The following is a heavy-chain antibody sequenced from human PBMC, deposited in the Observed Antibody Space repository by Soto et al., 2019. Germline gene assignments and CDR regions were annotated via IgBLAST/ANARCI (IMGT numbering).Heavy chain of an antibody. Sequence: QVQLVESGGGVVQPGRSLRLSCAASGFTFSSYAMHWVRQAPGKGLEWVAVISYDGSNKYYADSVKGRFTISRDNSKNTLYLQMNSLRAEDTAGYYCARAQGYSGYDSPYYYGMDVWGQGTTVTVSS. J-gene: IGHJ6*02. CDR1: GFTFSSYA. CDR2: ISYDGSNK. D-gene: IGHD5-12*01. CDR3: ARAQGYSGYDSPYYYGMDV. V-gene: IGHV3-30-3*01.